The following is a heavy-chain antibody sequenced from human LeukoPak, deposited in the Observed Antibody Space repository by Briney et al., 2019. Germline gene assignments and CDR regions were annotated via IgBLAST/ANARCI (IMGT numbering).Heavy chain of an antibody. CDR3: AKGRSSSLPGAFDI. V-gene: IGHV3-30*02. J-gene: IGHJ3*02. Sequence: GGSLRLSCAASGFTFSSYSMHWVRQAPGKGLEWVAFIRYDGSNKYYADSVKGRFSISRDNSKNTLYLQMNSLRPEDTAVYYCAKGRSSSLPGAFDIWGQGTMVTVSS. CDR2: IRYDGSNK. D-gene: IGHD6-13*01. CDR1: GFTFSSYS.